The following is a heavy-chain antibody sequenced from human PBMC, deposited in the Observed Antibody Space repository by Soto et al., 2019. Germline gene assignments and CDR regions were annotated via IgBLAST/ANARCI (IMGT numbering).Heavy chain of an antibody. D-gene: IGHD3-3*01. V-gene: IGHV1-69*08. CDR2: IIPMLDRT. Sequence: QVQLVQSGAEVKRPGSSVKVSCKSSGGSFNSFHFNWVRQAPGQGLEWMGRIIPMLDRTQYAQMFQGRVTITADKPTSTAYMEMSGLESVDTAVYYCARGTVTLFGVVTPPDYWGQGTLVTVSS. CDR3: ARGTVTLFGVVTPPDY. CDR1: GGSFNSFH. J-gene: IGHJ4*02.